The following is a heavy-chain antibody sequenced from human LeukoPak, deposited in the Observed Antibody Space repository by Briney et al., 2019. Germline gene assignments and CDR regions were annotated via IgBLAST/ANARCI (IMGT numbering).Heavy chain of an antibody. Sequence: GGSLRLSCAASGFTFSSYAMSWVRQAPGQGLEWVSAISGSGGSTYYAHSVKGRFTISRDNSKNTLYLQLNSLRAEDTAVYYCSNGVQWLVIHPRLDYWGQGTLVTVSS. D-gene: IGHD6-19*01. CDR1: GFTFSSYA. J-gene: IGHJ4*02. CDR2: ISGSGGST. CDR3: SNGVQWLVIHPRLDY. V-gene: IGHV3-23*01.